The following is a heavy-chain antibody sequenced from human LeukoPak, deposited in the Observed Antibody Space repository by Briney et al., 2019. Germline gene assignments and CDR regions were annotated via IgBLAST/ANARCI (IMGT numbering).Heavy chain of an antibody. CDR3: ARVRSVGFGGPTPALYYGMDV. D-gene: IGHD3-10*01. CDR1: GFTFSSYS. Sequence: GGSLRLSCAASGFTFSSYSMNWVRQAPGKGLEWVSSISSSSSYIYYADSVKGRFTISRDNAKNSLYLQMNSLRAEDTAVYYCARVRSVGFGGPTPALYYGMDVWGQGTTVTVSS. CDR2: ISSSSSYI. J-gene: IGHJ6*02. V-gene: IGHV3-21*01.